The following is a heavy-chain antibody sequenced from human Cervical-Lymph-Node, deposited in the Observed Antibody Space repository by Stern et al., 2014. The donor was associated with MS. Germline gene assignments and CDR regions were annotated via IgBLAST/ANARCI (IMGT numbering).Heavy chain of an antibody. J-gene: IGHJ4*02. CDR2: IYYSGST. D-gene: IGHD1-26*01. CDR3: AAELGGSYYFDY. Sequence: QDQLVQSGPGLAKPSQTLSLPRTVSGGSISSGGYYWRPIRQHPGKGLERIGYIYYSGSTYYNPSLKSRVTRSVDTSKNQFSLKLSSVTAADTAVYYCAAELGGSYYFDYWGQGTLVTVSS. V-gene: IGHV4-31*03. CDR1: GGSISSGGYY.